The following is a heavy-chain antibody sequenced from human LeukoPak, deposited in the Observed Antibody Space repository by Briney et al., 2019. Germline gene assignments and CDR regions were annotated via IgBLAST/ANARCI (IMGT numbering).Heavy chain of an antibody. V-gene: IGHV3-15*01. D-gene: IGHD5-24*01. CDR1: GFTFSSYS. Sequence: GGSLRLSCAASGFTFSSYSMNWVRQAPGKGLEWVGRIKTKTDGGTTDYAAPVKGRFTISRDDSKNTLYLQMNSLKTEDTAVYYCTTDSRDGYNYGRHFDYWGQGTLVTVSS. CDR3: TTDSRDGYNYGRHFDY. J-gene: IGHJ4*02. CDR2: IKTKTDGGTT.